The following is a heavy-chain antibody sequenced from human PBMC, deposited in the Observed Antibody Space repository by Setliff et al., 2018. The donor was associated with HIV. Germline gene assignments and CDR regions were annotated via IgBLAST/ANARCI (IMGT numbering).Heavy chain of an antibody. D-gene: IGHD6-19*01. V-gene: IGHV4-4*09. CDR2: TYTSGST. CDR3: ARDRCSGCYRFDY. J-gene: IGHJ4*02. Sequence: SETLSLTCTVSGGSISSYYWSWIRQSPGKGLAWIGYTYTSGSTNYNHNPSLKSRVTISLDTFKNQFSLKLSSVTAADTAVYYCARDRCSGCYRFDYWGQGTLVTVSS. CDR1: GGSISSYY.